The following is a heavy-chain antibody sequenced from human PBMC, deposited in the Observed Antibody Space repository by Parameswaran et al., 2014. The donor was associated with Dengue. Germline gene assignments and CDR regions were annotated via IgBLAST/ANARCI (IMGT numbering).Heavy chain of an antibody. CDR3: ARATQAVAGSDNDRYFDL. Sequence: RWIRQPPGKGLEWIGEINHSGSTNYKSSLKSRVSISLDTSENQFSLRVNSVTAADTAVYYCARATQAVAGSDNDRYFDLWGRGTLVTVSS. D-gene: IGHD6-19*01. J-gene: IGHJ2*01. V-gene: IGHV4-34*01. CDR2: INHSGST.